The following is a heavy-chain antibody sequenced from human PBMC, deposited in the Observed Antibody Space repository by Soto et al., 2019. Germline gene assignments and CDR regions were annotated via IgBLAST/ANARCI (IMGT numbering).Heavy chain of an antibody. CDR2: IYYSGST. Sequence: SETLSLTCTVSGGSISSGDYYWSWIRQPPGKGLEWIGYIYYSGSTYYNPSLKSRVTISVDTSKNQFSLKLSSVTAADTAVYYCARDQVEDYGDYTDWFDPWGQGTLVTGSS. D-gene: IGHD4-17*01. CDR3: ARDQVEDYGDYTDWFDP. CDR1: GGSISSGDYY. J-gene: IGHJ5*02. V-gene: IGHV4-30-4*01.